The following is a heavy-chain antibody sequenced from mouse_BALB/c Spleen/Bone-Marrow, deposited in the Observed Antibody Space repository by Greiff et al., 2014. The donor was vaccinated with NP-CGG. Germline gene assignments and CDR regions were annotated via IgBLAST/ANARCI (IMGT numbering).Heavy chain of an antibody. CDR2: IYLGNVNT. CDR3: ASGDY. CDR1: GYTFTSYY. V-gene: IGHV1S56*01. J-gene: IGHJ2*01. Sequence: QVQLKHSGPELGKPGASVRISCKASGYTFTSYYIHWGKQRPGQGLEWIGWIYLGNVNTKYNEKFKGKATLTADKSSSTAYMQFSSLTSEDSAVYFCASGDYWGQGTTLTVSS.